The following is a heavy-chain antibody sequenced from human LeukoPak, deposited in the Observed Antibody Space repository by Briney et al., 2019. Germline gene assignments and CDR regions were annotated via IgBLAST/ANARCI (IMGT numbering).Heavy chain of an antibody. CDR3: ARVFVVRGVHFDY. CDR1: GYTSTSYA. D-gene: IGHD3-10*01. Sequence: ASVKVSCKASGYTSTSYAMHWVRQAPGQRLEWMGWINAGNGNTKYSQKFQGRVTITRDTSASTAYMELSSLRSEDTAVYYCARVFVVRGVHFDYWGQGTLVTVSS. J-gene: IGHJ4*02. V-gene: IGHV1-3*01. CDR2: INAGNGNT.